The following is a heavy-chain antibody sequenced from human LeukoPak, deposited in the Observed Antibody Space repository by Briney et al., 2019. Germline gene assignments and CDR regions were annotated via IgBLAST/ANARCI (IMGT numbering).Heavy chain of an antibody. CDR1: GFTFSSYG. CDR2: ISGSGGGT. J-gene: IGHJ4*02. D-gene: IGHD4-17*01. Sequence: GGTLRLSCAASGFTFSSYGMSWVRQAPGKGLEWVSAISGSGGGTYYADSVKGRFTISRDNSKNTLYLQMNSLRAEDTAVYYCAKGDYAVQPCDYWGQGTLVTVSS. CDR3: AKGDYAVQPCDY. V-gene: IGHV3-23*01.